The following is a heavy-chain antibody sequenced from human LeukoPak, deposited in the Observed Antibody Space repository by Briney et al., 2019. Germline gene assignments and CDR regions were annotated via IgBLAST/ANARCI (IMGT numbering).Heavy chain of an antibody. Sequence: PGGSLRLSCGASGFTFSTYWMGWVRQTPGKGPEWVANINEDGSGTFYVDSVKGRFTISRDNSKNSLYLQMNSLRVDDTALYYCTRDGSGWSNYWGEGTPVSASS. D-gene: IGHD6-19*01. CDR3: TRDGSGWSNY. V-gene: IGHV3-7*01. CDR2: INEDGSGT. CDR1: GFTFSTYW. J-gene: IGHJ4*02.